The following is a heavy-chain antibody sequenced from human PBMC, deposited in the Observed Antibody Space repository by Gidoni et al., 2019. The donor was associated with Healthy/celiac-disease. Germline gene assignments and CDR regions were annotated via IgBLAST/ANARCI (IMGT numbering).Heavy chain of an antibody. CDR2: ISGSGGST. Sequence: EVQLLESGGGLVQPGGSRRHSCAASGFTVSSYARSWVRQAPGKGMGWGSAISGSGGSTYYADCVKGRFTISRDNSKNTLYLQMISLRAEDTAVYYCAKTNSSGYYYHFDYWGQGTLVTVSS. D-gene: IGHD3-22*01. CDR3: AKTNSSGYYYHFDY. J-gene: IGHJ4*02. V-gene: IGHV3-23*01. CDR1: GFTVSSYA.